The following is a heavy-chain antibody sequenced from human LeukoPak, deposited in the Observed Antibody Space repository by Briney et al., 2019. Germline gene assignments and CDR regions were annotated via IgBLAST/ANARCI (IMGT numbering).Heavy chain of an antibody. J-gene: IGHJ4*01. D-gene: IGHD3-10*01. Sequence: GGSLRLSCAASGSAFSRSWIHWVRQAPGKGLVWVSHINHDATRTTYADSVRGRFTISRDNAKNTVSLQMNSLRAEDTAVYYCGKDQDASGIFYFDSWGPGTRVTVSS. CDR2: INHDATRT. CDR1: GSAFSRSW. V-gene: IGHV3-74*01. CDR3: GKDQDASGIFYFDS.